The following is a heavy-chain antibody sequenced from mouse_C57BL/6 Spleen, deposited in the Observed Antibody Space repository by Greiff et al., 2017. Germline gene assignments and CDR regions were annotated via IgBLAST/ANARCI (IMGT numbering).Heavy chain of an antibody. CDR2: IRLKSDNYAT. CDR3: TGEGGSWYFDV. CDR1: GFTFSNYW. Sequence: EVQLVESGGGLVQPGGSMKLSCVASGFTFSNYWMNWVRQSPEKGLEWVAQIRLKSDNYATHYAESVKGRFTISRDESKSSVYLQMNNVRAEDTGMYYCTGEGGSWYFDVWGTGTTVTVSS. J-gene: IGHJ1*03. V-gene: IGHV6-3*01.